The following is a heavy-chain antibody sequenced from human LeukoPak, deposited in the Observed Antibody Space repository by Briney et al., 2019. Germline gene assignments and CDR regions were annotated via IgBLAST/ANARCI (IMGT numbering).Heavy chain of an antibody. D-gene: IGHD3-10*01. V-gene: IGHV3-7*03. Sequence: PGGSLRLSCAASGFTFSSYWMSWVRQAPGKGLEWVANIKQDGSEKYYVDSVKGRFTISRDNAKTSLYLQMNSLRAEDTALYYCARSSPYYYGSGSYQPNFDYWGQGTLVTVSS. J-gene: IGHJ4*02. CDR1: GFTFSSYW. CDR3: ARSSPYYYGSGSYQPNFDY. CDR2: IKQDGSEK.